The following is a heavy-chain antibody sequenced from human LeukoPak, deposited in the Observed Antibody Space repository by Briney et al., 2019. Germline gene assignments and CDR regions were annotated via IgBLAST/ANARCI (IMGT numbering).Heavy chain of an antibody. Sequence: GGSLRLSCAASGFTFSSYWMSWVRQAPGRGLEWVSIIYSGGTTYYTDSVKGRFTISRDNSKNTVCLQMNSLRAEDTAVYYCARGPYSGYGNWGQGTLVTVSS. V-gene: IGHV3-53*01. CDR2: IYSGGTT. D-gene: IGHD5-12*01. CDR3: ARGPYSGYGN. J-gene: IGHJ4*02. CDR1: GFTFSSYW.